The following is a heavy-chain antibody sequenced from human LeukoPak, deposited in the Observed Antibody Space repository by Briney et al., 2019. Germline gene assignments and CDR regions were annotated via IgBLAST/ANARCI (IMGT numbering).Heavy chain of an antibody. V-gene: IGHV3-30*18. CDR3: AKPGVAVVRDYYFDY. D-gene: IGHD4-23*01. CDR1: GFTFSSYG. J-gene: IGHJ4*02. Sequence: GGSLRLSCAASGFTFSSYGMHWVRQAPGKGLEWVAAISYDGSNKYYADSVKGRFTISRDNSKNTLYLQMNSLRAEDTAVYYCAKPGVAVVRDYYFDYWGQGTLVTVSS. CDR2: ISYDGSNK.